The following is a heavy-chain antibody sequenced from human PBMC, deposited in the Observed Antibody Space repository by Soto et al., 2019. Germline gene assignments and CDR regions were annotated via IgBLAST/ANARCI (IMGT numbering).Heavy chain of an antibody. V-gene: IGHV2-5*02. J-gene: IGHJ4*02. CDR1: GFLLSTSGVG. CDR2: IYWDDDK. CDR3: AHRLLYYFDY. Sequence: QITLKESGPTLVKPTQTLTLTCTFSGFLLSTSGVGVGWIRQPPGKALEWLALIYWDDDKRYSPSLKSRLTITKDTSKNQVVLTMTNMDPVDTATYYCAHRLLYYFDYWGQGTLVTVSS.